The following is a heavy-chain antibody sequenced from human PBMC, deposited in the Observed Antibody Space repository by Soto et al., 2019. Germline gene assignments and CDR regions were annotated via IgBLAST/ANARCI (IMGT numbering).Heavy chain of an antibody. CDR1: VYTFTSYG. CDR2: ISAYNGNT. CDR3: VRVGGSDWTLDF. D-gene: IGHD2-15*01. Sequence: ASVKVSCKASVYTFTSYGISWVRQAPGQGLEWMGWISAYNGNTYYAQKFQGRVTMTGDTSTSTLYMDLSSLRSEDTAVYYCVRVGGSDWTLDFWGQGTLVTVSS. J-gene: IGHJ4*02. V-gene: IGHV1-18*01.